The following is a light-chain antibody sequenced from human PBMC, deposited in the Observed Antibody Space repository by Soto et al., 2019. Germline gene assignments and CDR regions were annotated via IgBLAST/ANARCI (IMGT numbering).Light chain of an antibody. Sequence: EIVLTQYPATLSLSPGESATLSCRASQSVSSYLAWYQQKPGQAPRLLIYDASNRATGIPARFSGSGSGTDFTLTISSLEPEDFAVYYCQQRSNWPPLTFGQGTRLEIK. J-gene: IGKJ5*01. CDR1: QSVSSY. CDR3: QQRSNWPPLT. CDR2: DAS. V-gene: IGKV3-11*01.